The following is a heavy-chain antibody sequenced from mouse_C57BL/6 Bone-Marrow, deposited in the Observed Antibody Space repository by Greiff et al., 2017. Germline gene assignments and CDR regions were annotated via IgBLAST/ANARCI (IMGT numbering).Heavy chain of an antibody. Sequence: EVKLMESGPGLVKPSQSLSLTCSVTGYSITSGYYWNWIRQFPGNKLEWMGYISYDGSNNYNPSLKNRISITRDTSKNQFFLKLNSVTTEDTATYYCAREDGYYVDWYFDVWGTGTTVTVSS. CDR2: ISYDGSN. CDR3: AREDGYYVDWYFDV. V-gene: IGHV3-6*01. J-gene: IGHJ1*03. CDR1: GYSITSGYY. D-gene: IGHD2-3*01.